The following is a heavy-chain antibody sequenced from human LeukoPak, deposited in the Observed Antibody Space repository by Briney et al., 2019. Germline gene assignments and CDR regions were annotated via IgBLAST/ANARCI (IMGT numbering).Heavy chain of an antibody. CDR1: GGSISSLY. Sequence: PSETLSLTCSVSGGSISSLYWSWIRQPPGKGLEWIGYIYYTGSTNYNPSLRGRVAMFVDTSKNQFSLRLSSATAADTAVYYCARHRAYSSSSPFDYWGQGTLVTVSS. CDR2: IYYTGST. V-gene: IGHV4-59*08. CDR3: ARHRAYSSSSPFDY. J-gene: IGHJ4*02. D-gene: IGHD6-6*01.